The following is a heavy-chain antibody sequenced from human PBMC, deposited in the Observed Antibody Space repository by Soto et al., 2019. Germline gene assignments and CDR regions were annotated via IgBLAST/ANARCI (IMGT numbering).Heavy chain of an antibody. CDR3: AKDWGY. CDR1: GFTFNSFA. V-gene: IGHV3-23*01. D-gene: IGHD3-16*01. J-gene: IGHJ4*02. Sequence: EVQLLESGGGLVQPGGSLRLSCAASGFTFNSFAMTWVRQAPGKGLDWVSAISSNGVNTYYADSVKGRFTISRDNSKNTLYLQMDGLRAEDTAVYYCAKDWGYWGQGTLVTVPS. CDR2: ISSNGVNT.